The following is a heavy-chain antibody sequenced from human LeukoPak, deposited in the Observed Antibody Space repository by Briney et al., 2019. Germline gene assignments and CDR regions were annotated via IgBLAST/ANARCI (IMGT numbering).Heavy chain of an antibody. D-gene: IGHD6-13*01. J-gene: IGHJ6*03. CDR3: AREPGMAYYMDV. V-gene: IGHV3-9*01. CDR2: ISWNSGSI. Sequence: GRSLRLSCAASGFTFDDSAVHWVRQAPGKGLEWVSGISWNSGSIAYADSVKGRFTISRDNAKNSLYLQMNSLRAEDTALYFCAREPGMAYYMDVWGKGTTVTVSS. CDR1: GFTFDDSA.